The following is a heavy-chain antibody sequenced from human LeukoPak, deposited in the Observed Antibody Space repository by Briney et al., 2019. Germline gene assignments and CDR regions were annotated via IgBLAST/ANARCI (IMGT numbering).Heavy chain of an antibody. V-gene: IGHV3-30*02. D-gene: IGHD6-19*01. CDR1: GFTFSSLG. J-gene: IGHJ4*02. CDR3: AKGRPVAGASGKGYFDY. CDR2: IRFDGSNK. Sequence: GGSLRLSCAASGFTFSSLGMHWVRQAPGKGLAWVAFIRFDGSNKYYEGSVKGRFTISRDDSKNTLYLQMNSLRAEDTAVYYCAKGRPVAGASGKGYFDYWGQGTLVTVSS.